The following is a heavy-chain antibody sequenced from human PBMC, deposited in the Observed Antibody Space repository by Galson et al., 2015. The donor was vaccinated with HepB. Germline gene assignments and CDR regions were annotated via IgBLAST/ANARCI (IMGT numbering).Heavy chain of an antibody. CDR1: GGSISSGGYY. D-gene: IGHD3-3*01. V-gene: IGHV4-31*03. CDR3: AREASYDFWSGPTTDAFDI. CDR2: IYYSGST. Sequence: QVQLQESGPGLVKPSQTLSLTCTVSGGSISSGGYYWSWIRQHPGKGLEWIGYIYYSGSTYYNPSLKSRVTISVDTSKNQFSLKLSSVTAADTAVYYCAREASYDFWSGPTTDAFDIWGQGTMVTVSS. J-gene: IGHJ3*02.